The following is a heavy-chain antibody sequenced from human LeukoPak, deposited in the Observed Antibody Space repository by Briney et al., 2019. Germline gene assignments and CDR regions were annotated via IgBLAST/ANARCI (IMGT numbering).Heavy chain of an antibody. J-gene: IGHJ4*02. CDR1: GYTFTGYY. CDR3: ARDIYYYDSSGYYLYYFDY. V-gene: IGHV1-69*04. Sequence: GASVKVSCKASGYTFTGYYMHWVRQAPGQGLEWMGRIIPILGIANYAQKFQGRVTITADKSTSTAYMELSSLRSEDTAVYYCARDIYYYDSSGYYLYYFDYWGQGTLVTVSS. D-gene: IGHD3-22*01. CDR2: IIPILGIA.